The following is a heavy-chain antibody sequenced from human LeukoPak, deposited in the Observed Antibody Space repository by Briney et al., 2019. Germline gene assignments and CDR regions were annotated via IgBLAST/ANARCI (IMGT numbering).Heavy chain of an antibody. J-gene: IGHJ4*02. CDR3: ARFKEGYSSTYDY. CDR2: ISSSTSYI. CDR1: GFTFSRYS. V-gene: IGHV3-21*06. D-gene: IGHD6-13*01. Sequence: GGSLRLSCAASGFTFSRYSMNWVRQAPGKGLEWVSSISSSTSYIYYADSVKGRFTISRNNAKSSLYLQMNSLRAEDTAVYYCARFKEGYSSTYDYWGQGTLVTVSS.